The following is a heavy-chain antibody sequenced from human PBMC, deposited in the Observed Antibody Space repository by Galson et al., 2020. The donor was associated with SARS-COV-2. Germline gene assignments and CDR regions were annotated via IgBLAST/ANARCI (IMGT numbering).Heavy chain of an antibody. CDR1: GGSISSGGYS. Sequence: SETLSLTCAVSGGSISSGGYSWSWIRQPPGKGLEWIGYIYHSGSTYYNPSIKSRVTISVDRSKNQFSLKLSSVTAADTAVYYCARGDIVVVPAAMGFDYWGQGTLVTVSS. D-gene: IGHD2-2*01. CDR3: ARGDIVVVPAAMGFDY. V-gene: IGHV4-30-2*01. J-gene: IGHJ4*02. CDR2: IYHSGST.